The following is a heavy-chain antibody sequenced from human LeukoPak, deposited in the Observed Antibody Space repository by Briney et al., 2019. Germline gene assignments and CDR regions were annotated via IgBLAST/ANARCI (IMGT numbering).Heavy chain of an antibody. J-gene: IGHJ4*02. CDR1: GYTFTDYY. CDR3: ARNRVPYYYDSSGYSPFDY. D-gene: IGHD3-22*01. V-gene: IGHV1-2*02. Sequence: WASVKVSCKASGYTFTDYYMHWVRQAPGQGLEWMGWINPNSGGTNYAQKFQGRVTMTRDTSISTAYMELSRLRSDDTAVYYCARNRVPYYYDSSGYSPFDYWGQGTLVTVSS. CDR2: INPNSGGT.